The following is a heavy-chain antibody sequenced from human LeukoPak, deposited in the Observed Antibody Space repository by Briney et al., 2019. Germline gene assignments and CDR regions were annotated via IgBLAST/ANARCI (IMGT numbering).Heavy chain of an antibody. Sequence: GASVKVSCKASGYTFTGYYMHWVRQAPGQGLEWMGWINPNSGGTNYAQKFQGRVTMTRDTSISTAYMELSRLRSDDTAVYYCARMRRYCSSTSCYNWFDPWGQGTLVTVSS. CDR1: GYTFTGYY. D-gene: IGHD2-2*01. V-gene: IGHV1-2*02. CDR2: INPNSGGT. J-gene: IGHJ5*02. CDR3: ARMRRYCSSTSCYNWFDP.